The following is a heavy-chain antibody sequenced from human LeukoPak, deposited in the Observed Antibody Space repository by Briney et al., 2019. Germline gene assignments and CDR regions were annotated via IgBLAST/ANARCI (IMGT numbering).Heavy chain of an antibody. CDR2: IDPSDSHA. V-gene: IGHV5-10-1*01. CDR1: GYTFTSYW. Sequence: GESLKISCQGSGYTFTSYWITWVRQMPGKGLEWMGRIDPSDSHASYSPSLQGHVTISADKSINTAYLQWSSLKASDTAMYYCARHDCSGGSCPLAYRGQGTLVTVPS. CDR3: ARHDCSGGSCPLAY. D-gene: IGHD2-15*01. J-gene: IGHJ4*02.